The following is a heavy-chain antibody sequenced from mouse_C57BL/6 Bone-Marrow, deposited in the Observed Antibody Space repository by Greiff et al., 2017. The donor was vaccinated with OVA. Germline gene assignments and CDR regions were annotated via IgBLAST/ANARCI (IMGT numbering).Heavy chain of an antibody. CDR2: ISNGGGST. V-gene: IGHV5-12*01. CDR3: ARRYYYGSSVDY. CDR1: GFTFSDYY. J-gene: IGHJ2*01. D-gene: IGHD1-1*01. Sequence: EVKLEESGGGLVQPGGSLKLSCAASGFTFSDYYMYWVRQTPEKRLEWVAYISNGGGSTNYTYKVKGRFTISRDNAKNTLYLKMSRLKSEDTAMYYCARRYYYGSSVDYWGQGTTLTVSS.